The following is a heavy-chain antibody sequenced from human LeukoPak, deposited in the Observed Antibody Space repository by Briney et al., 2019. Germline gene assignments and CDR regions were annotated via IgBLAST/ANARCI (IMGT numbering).Heavy chain of an antibody. Sequence: GGSLRLSCAASGFTFSRCAMGWVRQIPGKGLEWVAGIGGSDGKTYYADPVKGRFNISRDNSKNSLYLQLNSLRSDDTAIYYCVRDANYFDSGSYMVPFDSWGQGTLVTVSS. J-gene: IGHJ4*02. CDR3: VRDANYFDSGSYMVPFDS. V-gene: IGHV3-23*01. D-gene: IGHD3-22*01. CDR1: GFTFSRCA. CDR2: IGGSDGKT.